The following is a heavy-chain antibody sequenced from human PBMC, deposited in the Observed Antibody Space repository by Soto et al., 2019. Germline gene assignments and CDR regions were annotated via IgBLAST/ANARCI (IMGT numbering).Heavy chain of an antibody. J-gene: IGHJ2*01. Sequence: EVELVESGGGLVQPGGSLRLSCTASGFFFSDHYMEWVRQAPGKGPEWVGGSRDKDNGYTTEYAASVRDRFTISRDDSKNSLFLQLNSLRIEDTAVYYCARDYYDKSGSSAWYFDLWGRGTLVTVSS. CDR2: SRDKDNGYTT. D-gene: IGHD3-16*01. CDR3: ARDYYDKSGSSAWYFDL. V-gene: IGHV3-72*01. CDR1: GFFFSDHY.